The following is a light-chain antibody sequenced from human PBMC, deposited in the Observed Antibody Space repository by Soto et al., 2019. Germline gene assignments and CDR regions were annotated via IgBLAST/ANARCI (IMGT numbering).Light chain of an antibody. Sequence: DIQMTQSPSTLSASVGDRVTITCRASQSISSWLAWYQQKPGKAPKLLIYKASSLESGVPSRFSGSGSGTDFTLTISSLQPDDFATYYCQQSFTVGPGTKVDIK. J-gene: IGKJ3*01. V-gene: IGKV1-5*03. CDR2: KAS. CDR1: QSISSW. CDR3: QQSFT.